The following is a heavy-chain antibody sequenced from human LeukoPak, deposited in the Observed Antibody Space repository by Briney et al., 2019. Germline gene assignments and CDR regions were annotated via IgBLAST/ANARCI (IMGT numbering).Heavy chain of an antibody. Sequence: SETLSLTCTVSGGSISNYYWTWIRQPPGKGLEWIGFISYSGYTSYSPSLKSRVAISVDTSRSQFSLRLSSMTAADTAIYYCARGRNDNGGMFFDSWAQGTLVTVSS. D-gene: IGHD4-23*01. V-gene: IGHV4-59*01. CDR2: ISYSGYT. J-gene: IGHJ4*02. CDR1: GGSISNYY. CDR3: ARGRNDNGGMFFDS.